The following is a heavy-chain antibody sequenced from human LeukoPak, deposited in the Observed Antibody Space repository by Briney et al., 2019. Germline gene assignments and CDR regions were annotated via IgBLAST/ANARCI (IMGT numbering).Heavy chain of an antibody. CDR3: AKDRTGIVGATAFDY. D-gene: IGHD1-26*01. CDR1: GFTFSSYA. Sequence: PGGSLRLSCAASGFTFSSYAMSWVRQAPGKGLEWVSALSGGGGNTNYADSVKGRFTISRDNSNHTLYLQMNSLRAEDTAVYYCAKDRTGIVGATAFDYWGQGTLVTVSS. J-gene: IGHJ4*02. V-gene: IGHV3-23*01. CDR2: LSGGGGNT.